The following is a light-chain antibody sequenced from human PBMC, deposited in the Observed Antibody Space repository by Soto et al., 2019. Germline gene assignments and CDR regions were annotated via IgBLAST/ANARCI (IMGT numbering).Light chain of an antibody. CDR3: QQYDTYSA. V-gene: IGKV1-5*01. CDR1: QTISNW. Sequence: DIQMTQSPSTLSASVGDRVTITCRASQTISNWLAWYQHKPGKAPKLLIYDASSLESGVPSRFSGSGSGTEFTLTISSLQPDDFATYYCQQYDTYSAFGQGTKVEL. J-gene: IGKJ1*01. CDR2: DAS.